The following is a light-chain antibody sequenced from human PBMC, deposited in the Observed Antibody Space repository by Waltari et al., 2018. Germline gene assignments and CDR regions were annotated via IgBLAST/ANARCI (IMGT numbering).Light chain of an antibody. Sequence: QSALTQPASVSGSPGQSIPLSCTGTSSDVGGSTYVSWYQQHPGKAPKLIIYDVSNRPSGVSNRFSGSKSGNTASLTISGLQAEDETDYYCSSYTSSSTPYVFGTGTKVTVL. V-gene: IGLV2-14*03. CDR1: SSDVGGSTY. CDR3: SSYTSSSTPYV. CDR2: DVS. J-gene: IGLJ1*01.